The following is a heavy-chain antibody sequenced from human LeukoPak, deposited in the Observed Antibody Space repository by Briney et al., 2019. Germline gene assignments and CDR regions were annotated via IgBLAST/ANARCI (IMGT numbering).Heavy chain of an antibody. CDR3: ATENRGWFDY. J-gene: IGHJ4*02. V-gene: IGHV3-30*02. CDR2: IRYDGSNK. D-gene: IGHD1-14*01. Sequence: GGSLRLSCAASGFTFSSYGMHWVRQAPGKGLEWVAFIRYDGSNKYYADSVKGRFTISRDNSKNTLYLQTNSLRAEDTAVYYCATENRGWFDYWGQGTLVTVSS. CDR1: GFTFSSYG.